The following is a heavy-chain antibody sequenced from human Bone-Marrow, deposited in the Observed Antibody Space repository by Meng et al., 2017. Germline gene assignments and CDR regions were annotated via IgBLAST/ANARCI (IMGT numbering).Heavy chain of an antibody. Sequence: SETLSLTCTVSGGSISSSSYYWGWIRQPPGKGLEWIGSIYYSGSTYYNPSLKSRVTISVDTSKNQFSLKLSSVTAADTAVYYCARGDYYDSSGPHALYYYYGMDVWGQGNTVNGAS. CDR2: IYYSGST. V-gene: IGHV4-39*07. CDR3: ARGDYYDSSGPHALYYYYGMDV. J-gene: IGHJ6*02. CDR1: GGSISSSSYY. D-gene: IGHD3-22*01.